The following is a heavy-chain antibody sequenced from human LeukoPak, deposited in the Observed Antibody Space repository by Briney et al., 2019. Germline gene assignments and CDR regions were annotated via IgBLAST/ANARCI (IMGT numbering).Heavy chain of an antibody. Sequence: TGGSLRLPCAASGFTFDDYGMSWVRQAPGKGLEWVSGINWNGGSTGYADSVKGRFTISRDNAKNSLYLQMNSLRAEDTALYHCARGLGREFDYWGQGTLVTVSS. CDR1: GFTFDDYG. J-gene: IGHJ4*02. CDR2: INWNGGST. V-gene: IGHV3-20*01. CDR3: ARGLGREFDY.